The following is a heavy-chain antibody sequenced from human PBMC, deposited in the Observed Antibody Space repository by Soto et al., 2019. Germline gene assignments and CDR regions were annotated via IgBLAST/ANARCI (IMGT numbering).Heavy chain of an antibody. V-gene: IGHV4-31*03. D-gene: IGHD5-12*01. CDR1: GDSVSSSSYY. Sequence: QVQLQESGPGLVKPSQTRSLTCTVSGDSVSSSSYYWSWIRQHPGQGLEWIGYIHHSGTTYCNPSLMSRITLSVDTSKNQFSLRLSSVTAADTAVYYCASGLGYKAWGQGTLVTVSS. J-gene: IGHJ5*02. CDR3: ASGLGYKA. CDR2: IHHSGTT.